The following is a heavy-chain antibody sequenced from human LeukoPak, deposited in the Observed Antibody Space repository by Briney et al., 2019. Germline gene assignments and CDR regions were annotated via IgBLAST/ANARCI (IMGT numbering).Heavy chain of an antibody. CDR3: AGDGTGXLPGDAXXX. CDR1: GFTFSTHS. D-gene: IGHD6-13*01. V-gene: IGHV3-48*02. J-gene: IGHJ3*01. CDR2: ISHRDGTT. Sequence: GGSLRLSCAASGFTFSTHSMNWVRQAPGKGLEWLSFISHRDGTTYYADSVRGRFTISRDNAQNSLFLQMNRLRDEDTGVYYCAGDGTGXLPGDAXXXWGQGXXXTVX.